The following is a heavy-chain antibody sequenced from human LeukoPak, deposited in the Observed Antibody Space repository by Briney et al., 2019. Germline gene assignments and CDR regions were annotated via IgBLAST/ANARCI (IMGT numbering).Heavy chain of an antibody. Sequence: GGSLRLSCTVSGFTLSRNSMSWVRQAPGKGLEWGSFIYSDNTHYSHTVKGRVTISRDNSKNTMYLQMNSLGPEDTAVYYCASRAGAYSHPYDYWGQGTLVTVSS. CDR1: GFTLSRNS. J-gene: IGHJ4*02. D-gene: IGHD4/OR15-4a*01. V-gene: IGHV3-53*01. CDR2: IYSDNT. CDR3: ASRAGAYSHPYDY.